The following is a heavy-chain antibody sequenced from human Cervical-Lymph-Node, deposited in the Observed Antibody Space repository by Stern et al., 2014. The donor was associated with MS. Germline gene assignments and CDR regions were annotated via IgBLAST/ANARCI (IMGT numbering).Heavy chain of an antibody. J-gene: IGHJ4*02. CDR2: IWYDGSNP. CDR1: GFSFSRYA. CDR3: ASAYSSSHYYFDY. D-gene: IGHD6-13*01. V-gene: IGHV3-33*01. Sequence: QVQLVESGGGVVQPGRSLRLSCAASGFSFSRYAMHCVRQAPGKGLEWVALIWYDGSNPYYAASVTGRFTISRDNFKNTLYLQMNSLRAEDTAVYYCASAYSSSHYYFDYWGQGTLVTVSS.